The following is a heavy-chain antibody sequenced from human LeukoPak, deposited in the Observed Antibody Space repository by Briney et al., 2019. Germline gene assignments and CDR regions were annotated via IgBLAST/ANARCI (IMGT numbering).Heavy chain of an antibody. CDR3: ARGYSGFNS. CDR2: IKPDGSEK. D-gene: IGHD5-12*01. J-gene: IGHJ5*02. CDR1: GFTFSTYW. V-gene: IGHV3-7*04. Sequence: PGGSLRLSCAASGFTFSTYWMTWVRQAPGKGPEWVANIKPDGSEKYYVDSVKGRFTISRDNGKNSLYLQMDSLRAEDTAVYFCARGYSGFNSWGQGTLVTVPS.